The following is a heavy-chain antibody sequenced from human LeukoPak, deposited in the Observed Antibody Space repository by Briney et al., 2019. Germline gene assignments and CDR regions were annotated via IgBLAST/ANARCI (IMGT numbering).Heavy chain of an antibody. J-gene: IGHJ4*01. CDR2: IYYSGTT. V-gene: IGHV4-59*08. CDR1: GGSISGYY. D-gene: IGHD3-22*01. CDR3: ARHRDYYDT. Sequence: SETLSLTFTVSGGSISGYYGSWIRQPPGKGLEWIGYIYYSGTTTYNPSLKSRVTISVDTSKNQFSLKLTSVTAADTAVYFCARHRDYYDTWGHGTLVTVSS.